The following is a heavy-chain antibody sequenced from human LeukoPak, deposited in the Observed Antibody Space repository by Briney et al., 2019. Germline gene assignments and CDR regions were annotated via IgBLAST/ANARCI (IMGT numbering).Heavy chain of an antibody. V-gene: IGHV1-2*06. D-gene: IGHD2-2*01. Sequence: ASVKVSCKASGYTFTGYYMHWVRQAPGQGLGWMGRINPNSGGTNYAQKFQGRVTMTRDTSISTAYMELSRLRSDDTAVYYCARLVVPAAMAMAVDYWGQGTLVTVSS. CDR1: GYTFTGYY. J-gene: IGHJ4*02. CDR2: INPNSGGT. CDR3: ARLVVPAAMAMAVDY.